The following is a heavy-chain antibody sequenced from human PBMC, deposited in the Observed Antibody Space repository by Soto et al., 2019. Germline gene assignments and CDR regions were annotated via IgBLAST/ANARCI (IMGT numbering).Heavy chain of an antibody. Sequence: ASVKVSCKASGYTFTSYGISWVRQAPGQGLEWMGWISAYNGNTNYAQKLQGRVTMTTDTSTSTAYMELRSLRSDDTAVYYCARGRNTIFGVVIRENFDYWGQGTLVTAPQ. V-gene: IGHV1-18*01. CDR2: ISAYNGNT. CDR3: ARGRNTIFGVVIRENFDY. CDR1: GYTFTSYG. J-gene: IGHJ4*02. D-gene: IGHD3-3*01.